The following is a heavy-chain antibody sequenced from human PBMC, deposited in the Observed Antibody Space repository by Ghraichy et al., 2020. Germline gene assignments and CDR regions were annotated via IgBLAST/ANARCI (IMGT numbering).Heavy chain of an antibody. J-gene: IGHJ4*02. Sequence: GSLRLSCAASGFIFSRFWMTWVRQAPGKGLEWVANINQDGSENYYVDSVKGRFTISRDNAKNSLYLQMSSLRADDTAVYYCARGTCYYGSGRMTSFDYWGQGTLVTVSS. CDR2: INQDGSEN. V-gene: IGHV3-7*03. CDR1: GFIFSRFW. CDR3: ARGTCYYGSGRMTSFDY. D-gene: IGHD3-10*01.